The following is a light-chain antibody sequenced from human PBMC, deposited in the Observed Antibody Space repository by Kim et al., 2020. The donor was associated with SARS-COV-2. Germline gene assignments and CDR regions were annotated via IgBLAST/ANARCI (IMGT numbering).Light chain of an antibody. V-gene: IGKV3-15*01. CDR1: QSVSSSY. Sequence: EIVLTQSPGTLSLSPGERATLSCRASQSVSSSYLAWYQQKPGQAPRLLIYGASSRATGIPARFSGSGSGTEFTLTISSLQSEDFAVYYCQQYTNWPPEYTFGQGTKLEI. J-gene: IGKJ2*01. CDR2: GAS. CDR3: QQYTNWPPEYT.